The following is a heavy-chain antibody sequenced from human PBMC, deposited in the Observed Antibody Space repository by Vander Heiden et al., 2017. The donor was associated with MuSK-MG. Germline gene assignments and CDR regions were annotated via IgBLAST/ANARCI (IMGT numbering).Heavy chain of an antibody. CDR2: INPNSGGT. D-gene: IGHD3-3*01. CDR1: GYTFTGYY. CDR3: ARLGFLEWLFGDLDDY. J-gene: IGHJ4*02. Sequence: QVQLVQSGAEVKKPGASVKVSCKASGYTFTGYYMHWVRQAPGQGLEWMGRINPNSGGTNYAQKFQGRVTMTRDTSISTAYMELSRLRSDDTAVYYCARLGFLEWLFGDLDDYWGQGTLVTVSS. V-gene: IGHV1-2*06.